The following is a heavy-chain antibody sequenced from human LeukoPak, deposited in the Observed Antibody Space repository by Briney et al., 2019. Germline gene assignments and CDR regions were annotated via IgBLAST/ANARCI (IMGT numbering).Heavy chain of an antibody. V-gene: IGHV1-46*01. CDR1: GYIFTGYY. D-gene: IGHD5-24*01. CDR3: AREEMATASFDY. CDR2: INPSGGST. J-gene: IGHJ4*02. Sequence: ASVKVSCKASGYIFTGYYMHWVRQAPGQGLEWMGIINPSGGSTSYAQKFQGRVTMTRDMSTSTVYMELSSLRSEDTAVYYCAREEMATASFDYWGQGTLVTVSS.